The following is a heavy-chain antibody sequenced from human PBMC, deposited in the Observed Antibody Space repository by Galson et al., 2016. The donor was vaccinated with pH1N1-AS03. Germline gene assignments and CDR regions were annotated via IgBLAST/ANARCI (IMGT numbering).Heavy chain of an antibody. V-gene: IGHV4-39*07. J-gene: IGHJ5*02. Sequence: ETLSLTCRVSGASVSHYASYWGWIRQAPGKGLEWIATVSARGTTYHNPSLDSRLTISLDTSKNHFSLTLTSVTAADTAMYYCARDRRDCSGGSCSQDGWFDPWGQGTLVVVSS. D-gene: IGHD2-15*01. CDR2: VSARGTT. CDR1: GASVSHYASY. CDR3: ARDRRDCSGGSCSQDGWFDP.